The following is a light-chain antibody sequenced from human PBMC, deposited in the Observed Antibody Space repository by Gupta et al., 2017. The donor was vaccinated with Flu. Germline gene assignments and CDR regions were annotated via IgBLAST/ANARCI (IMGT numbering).Light chain of an antibody. CDR2: STF. CDR1: QRISRY. J-gene: IGKJ2*01. CDR3: QQCVNKPGT. Sequence: PSTLSASVGDRVTITCRASQRISRYLAWYLQRPGKAPNLLIFSTFHLARGVPARFSGSGSRTNFSLTIRRLQADDFGTYYCQQCVNKPGTFGQGT. V-gene: IGKV1-39*01.